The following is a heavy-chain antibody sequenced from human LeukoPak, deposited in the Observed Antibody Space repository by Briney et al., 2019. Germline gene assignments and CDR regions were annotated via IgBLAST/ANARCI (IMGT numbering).Heavy chain of an antibody. J-gene: IGHJ5*02. CDR3: AKHPALGYSSSSVVNWFDP. D-gene: IGHD6-6*01. CDR2: ISGSGGST. CDR1: GFTFSSYA. Sequence: PGGSLRLSCAASGFTFSSYAMSWVRQAPGKGLEWVSAISGSGGSTYYADSVKGRFTIPRDNSKNTPYLQMNSLRAEDTAVYYCAKHPALGYSSSSVVNWFDPWGQGTLVTVSS. V-gene: IGHV3-23*01.